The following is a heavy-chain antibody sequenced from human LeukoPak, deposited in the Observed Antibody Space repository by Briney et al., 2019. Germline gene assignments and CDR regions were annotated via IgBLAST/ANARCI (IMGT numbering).Heavy chain of an antibody. CDR3: ATTSSPWYFRFDP. Sequence: SQTLSLSRAISGDSVSSNSAAWNWIRQSPPRGLEWLGRTYYRSKWPTDNPVSVKRRTTIKPDTSKSKFSLPLSSLTPKQPTVYYCATTSSPWYFRFDPWGQGTLVTVSS. J-gene: IGHJ5*02. V-gene: IGHV6-1*01. CDR1: GDSVSSNSAA. CDR2: TYYRSKWPT. D-gene: IGHD6-13*01.